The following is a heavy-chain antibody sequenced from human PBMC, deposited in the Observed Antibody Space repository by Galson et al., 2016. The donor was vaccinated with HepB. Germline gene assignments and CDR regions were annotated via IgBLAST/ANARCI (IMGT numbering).Heavy chain of an antibody. CDR1: GFTFSRYG. Sequence: SLRLSCAASGFTFSRYGMHWVRQAPGKGLEWVAVISYDGNNKYYADSVKGRFTISRDNSKNTLYLQMNSLRVDDTAVYYCARGGLMDYYYRGMDVWGQGTTVIVSS. D-gene: IGHD2-8*01. J-gene: IGHJ6*02. CDR3: ARGGLMDYYYRGMDV. V-gene: IGHV3-30*03. CDR2: ISYDGNNK.